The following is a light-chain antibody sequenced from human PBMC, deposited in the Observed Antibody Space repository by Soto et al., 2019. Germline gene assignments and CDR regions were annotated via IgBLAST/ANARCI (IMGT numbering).Light chain of an antibody. CDR3: QQRSNWLT. Sequence: EIVVTQSPATLSLSPGERSTLSCRASQSVSSYLAWYQQKPCQAPRLLIYDASNRATGIPARLSGSGSGTDFTLTISSLEPEDSAVYYCQQRSNWLTFGGGTKVDIK. CDR1: QSVSSY. V-gene: IGKV3-11*01. CDR2: DAS. J-gene: IGKJ4*01.